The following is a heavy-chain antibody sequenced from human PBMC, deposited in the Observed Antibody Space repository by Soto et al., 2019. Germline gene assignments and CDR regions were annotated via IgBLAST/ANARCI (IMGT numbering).Heavy chain of an antibody. D-gene: IGHD3-9*01. CDR3: AKKHCTDWYYFDY. V-gene: IGHV4-4*02. Sequence: QVQLQESGPGLVKPSGTLSLTCAVSGDSITSSNWWSWVRQPPGKWLEGIGEIHHSGSTNYNPSLKRRLTIHVDKSKNQFSLNVRSVTAADTAVYYCAKKHCTDWYYFDYWGQGTLVTVSS. CDR1: GDSITSSNW. J-gene: IGHJ4*02. CDR2: IHHSGST.